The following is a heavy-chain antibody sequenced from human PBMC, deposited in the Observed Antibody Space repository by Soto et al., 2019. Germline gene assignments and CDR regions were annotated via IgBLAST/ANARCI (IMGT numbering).Heavy chain of an antibody. CDR1: GVTFSSYR. D-gene: IGHD6-13*01. CDR3: VRDSGAKLSSS. CDR2: IVPIRRAA. Sequence: QVQLVQSGAEVKKTGSSVRVSCKASGVTFSSYRLNWLRQAPGHGLEWVGGIVPIRRAAEYAQGFQGRVTIIADETTRTSYMELRSLKSQDTAVYYCVRDSGAKLSSSWGQGTLVTVSS. V-gene: IGHV1-69*01. J-gene: IGHJ4*02.